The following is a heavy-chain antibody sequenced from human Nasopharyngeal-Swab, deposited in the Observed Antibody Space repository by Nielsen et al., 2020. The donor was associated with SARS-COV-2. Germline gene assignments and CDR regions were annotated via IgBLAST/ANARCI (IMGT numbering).Heavy chain of an antibody. J-gene: IGHJ4*02. CDR2: IYYSGST. D-gene: IGHD4-23*01. CDR1: GGSISSGDYY. CDR3: ARVPFSQVFTVVTPYYFDY. V-gene: IGHV4-30-4*02. Sequence: SETLSLTCTVSGGSISSGDYYWSWIRQPPGKGLEWIGYIYYSGSTYYNPSLKSRVTISVDTSKNQFSLKLSSVTAADTAVYYCARVPFSQVFTVVTPYYFDYWGQGTLVTVSS.